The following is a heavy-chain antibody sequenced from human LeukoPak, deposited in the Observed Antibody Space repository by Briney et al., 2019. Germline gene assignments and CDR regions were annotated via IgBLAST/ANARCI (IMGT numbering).Heavy chain of an antibody. CDR3: ARNGITSWYGVDY. V-gene: IGHV7-4-1*02. D-gene: IGHD6-13*01. CDR1: GYTFTSYA. CDR2: INTGTGNP. J-gene: IGHJ4*02. Sequence: ASVKVSCKTSGYTFTSYAMNWVRQAPGQGLEFMGWINTGTGNPTYAQGFTGRFVFSLDTSVSTAYLQISSLEAEDTAVYYCARNGITSWYGVDYWGQGTLVTVSS.